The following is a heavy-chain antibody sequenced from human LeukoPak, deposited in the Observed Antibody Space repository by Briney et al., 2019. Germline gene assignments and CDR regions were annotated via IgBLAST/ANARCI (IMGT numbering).Heavy chain of an antibody. Sequence: GGSLRLSCAASGFTFSAYWMTWVRQAPGKGLEWVTNIKPDGSDKYYVDSVKGRFTISRDNARSSLYLQMNSLRAEDTAVYYCAELGITMIGGVWGKGTTVTVSS. J-gene: IGHJ6*04. CDR3: AELGITMIGGV. CDR2: IKPDGSDK. D-gene: IGHD3-10*02. CDR1: GFTFSAYW. V-gene: IGHV3-7*01.